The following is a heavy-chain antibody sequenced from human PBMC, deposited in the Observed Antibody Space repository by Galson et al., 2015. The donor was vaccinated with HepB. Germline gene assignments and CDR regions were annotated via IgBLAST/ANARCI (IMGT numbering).Heavy chain of an antibody. J-gene: IGHJ4*02. CDR3: ARESRVQLWLDY. CDR1: GFTFSSYS. CDR2: ISGSSSYI. Sequence: SLRLSCAASGFTFSSYSMNWVRQAPGKGLEWVSSISGSSSYIYYADSVKGRFTISRDNAKNSVYLQMNSLRAEDTAVYYCARESRVQLWLDYWGQGTLVTVSS. D-gene: IGHD5-18*01. V-gene: IGHV3-21*01.